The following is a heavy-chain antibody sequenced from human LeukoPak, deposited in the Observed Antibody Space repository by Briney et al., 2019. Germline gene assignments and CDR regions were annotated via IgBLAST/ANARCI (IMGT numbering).Heavy chain of an antibody. J-gene: IGHJ2*01. CDR3: ARKAPHDTSGWYFDL. D-gene: IGHD3-22*01. CDR1: GYTVTAHF. Sequence: SVTLSCKASGYTVTAHFIHWVRQAPGAGREWMGIINPGDSGASYAQKFQGRLTISRDTSTSTLYMELSSLRSEDTAIYYCARKAPHDTSGWYFDLWGRGTLVTVSS. V-gene: IGHV1-46*01. CDR2: INPGDSGA.